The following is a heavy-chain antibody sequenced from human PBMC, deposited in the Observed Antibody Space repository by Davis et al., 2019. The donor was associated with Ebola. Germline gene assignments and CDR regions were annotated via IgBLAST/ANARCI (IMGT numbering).Heavy chain of an antibody. V-gene: IGHV4-30-4*01. CDR3: ARSTPDDILTGYYPYYYYGMDV. J-gene: IGHJ6*02. CDR2: IYYSGST. Sequence: SETLSLTCTVSGGSISSGDYYWSWIRQPPGKGLEWIGYIYYSGSTYYNPSLKSRVTISVDTSKNQFSLKLSSVTAADTAVYYCARSTPDDILTGYYPYYYYGMDVWGQGTTVTVSS. CDR1: GGSISSGDYY. D-gene: IGHD3-9*01.